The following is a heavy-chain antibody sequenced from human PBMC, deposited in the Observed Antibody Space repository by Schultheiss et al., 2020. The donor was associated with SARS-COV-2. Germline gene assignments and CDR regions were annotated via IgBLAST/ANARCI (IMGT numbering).Heavy chain of an antibody. J-gene: IGHJ5*02. D-gene: IGHD3-10*01. CDR2: IYYSGRT. CDR1: GGSISSSSDY. V-gene: IGHV4-39*07. Sequence: SETLSLTCTVSGGSISSSSDYGGWIRQPPGKGLEWIGSIYYSGRTYYNPSLKSRVTISVDTSKNQFSLKLSSVTAADTAVYYCARGYGSGSYTVFDPWGQGTLVTVSS. CDR3: ARGYGSGSYTVFDP.